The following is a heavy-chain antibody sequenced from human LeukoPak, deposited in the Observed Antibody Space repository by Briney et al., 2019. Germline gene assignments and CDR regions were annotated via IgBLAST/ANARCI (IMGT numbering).Heavy chain of an antibody. J-gene: IGHJ4*02. D-gene: IGHD4-17*01. CDR2: ISSGSDHI. CDR3: ARDLTSVTTCFDY. CDR1: GFTFSSYA. V-gene: IGHV3-21*01. Sequence: PGGSLRLSCVASGFTFSSYAMHWVRQAPGKGLEWVSSISSGSDHIYYSDSLKGRFIISRDNAKNSLYLQMNSLRAEDTAVYYCARDLTSVTTCFDYWGQGILVTVSS.